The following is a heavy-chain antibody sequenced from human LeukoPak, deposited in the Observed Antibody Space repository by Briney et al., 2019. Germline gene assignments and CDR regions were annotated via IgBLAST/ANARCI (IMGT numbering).Heavy chain of an antibody. CDR3: ARGGPDNSASIDY. CDR2: IKQDGSAK. J-gene: IGHJ4*02. D-gene: IGHD6-19*01. V-gene: IGHV3-7*01. Sequence: GCSLPLSCPACGFTFSSHWMSLVRLAPGNRLEGAANIKQDGSAKNYVDSVKGRFPISRDNAKTSLSLQMNSPRAEDTAMYYCARGGPDNSASIDYWGQGTRVTVSS. CDR1: GFTFSSHW.